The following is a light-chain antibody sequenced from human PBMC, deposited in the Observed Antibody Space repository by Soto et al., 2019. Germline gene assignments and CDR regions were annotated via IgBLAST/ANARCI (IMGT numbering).Light chain of an antibody. Sequence: EVVMTQSPLSLPVTLGQPASISCRSSQSLVYSDGNTYLNWFQQRPGQSPRRLIYKVSNRDSGVPDRLSGSGSGTDFTLKISRVEAEDVGVYYCMQGTHWPPWTFGQGTKVDIK. CDR3: MQGTHWPPWT. J-gene: IGKJ1*01. CDR1: QSLVYSDGNTY. CDR2: KVS. V-gene: IGKV2-30*01.